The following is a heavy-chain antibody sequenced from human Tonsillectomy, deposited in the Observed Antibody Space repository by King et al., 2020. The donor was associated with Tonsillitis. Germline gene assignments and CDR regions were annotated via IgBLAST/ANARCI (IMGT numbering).Heavy chain of an antibody. D-gene: IGHD1-14*01. CDR1: GFSLSTSGVG. CDR3: AHRRSGGILDY. CDR2: IYWNDDK. V-gene: IGHV2-5*01. J-gene: IGHJ4*02. Sequence: LTLKESGPTLVKPTQTLTLTCTFSGFSLSTSGVGVGWIRQPPGKALEWLALIYWNDDKRYSPSLKSRLTITKDTSKNHVVLTMTNMDPVDTATYYCAHRRSGGILDYWGQGTLVTVSS.